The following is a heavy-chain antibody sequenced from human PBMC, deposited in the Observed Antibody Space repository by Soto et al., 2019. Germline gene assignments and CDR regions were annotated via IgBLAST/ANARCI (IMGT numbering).Heavy chain of an antibody. CDR3: ARGLIFDSSGYYFDY. CDR1: GGSFSGYY. D-gene: IGHD3-22*01. J-gene: IGHJ4*02. Sequence: ETLSLTCAVYGGSFSGYYWSWIRQPPGKGLERIGEINHSGSTNYNPSLKSRVTISVDTSKNQFSLKLSSVTAADTAVYYCARGLIFDSSGYYFDYWGQGTLVTVSS. CDR2: INHSGST. V-gene: IGHV4-34*01.